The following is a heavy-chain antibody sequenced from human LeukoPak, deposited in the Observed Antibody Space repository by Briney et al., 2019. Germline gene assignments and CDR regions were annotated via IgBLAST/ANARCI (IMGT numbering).Heavy chain of an antibody. CDR3: ARLSRRDSSGLNWFDP. D-gene: IGHD3-22*01. J-gene: IGHJ5*02. CDR2: IFYSGSA. Sequence: SQTLSLTCTVSGGSISSGGYYWSWIRQHPGKGLEWIGYIFYSGSAYYSPSLKSRVSVSVDTSQNQFSLKLSFVTAADTAVYYCARLSRRDSSGLNWFDPWGQGTLVTVSS. V-gene: IGHV4-31*03. CDR1: GGSISSGGYY.